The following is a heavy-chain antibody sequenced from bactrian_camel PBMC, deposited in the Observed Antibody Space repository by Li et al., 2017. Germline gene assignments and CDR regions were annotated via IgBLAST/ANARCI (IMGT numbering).Heavy chain of an antibody. D-gene: IGHD3*01. V-gene: IGHV3S1*01. CDR1: GYGFSMHC. J-gene: IGHJ4*01. Sequence: HVQLVESGGGSVQAGGSLRLSCVSGYGFSMHCMGWFRQAPGKEREGVASIIPVANDTYYSDAVKGRFTISQDNAKNTLYLQMNSLKPEDTAMYYCAADPTGLDCYSGSPFIGQGTQVTVS. CDR2: IIPVANDT.